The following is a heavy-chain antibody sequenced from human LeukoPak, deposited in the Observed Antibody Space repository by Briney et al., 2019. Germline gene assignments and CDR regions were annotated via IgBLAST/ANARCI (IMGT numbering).Heavy chain of an antibody. CDR2: IYYSGST. CDR1: GGSISSSSYY. CDR3: ARRSGYDLTDAFDI. J-gene: IGHJ3*02. Sequence: SETLSLTCTVSGGSISSSSYYWGWIRQPPGKGLEWIGSIYYSGSTYYNPSLKSRVTISVDTSKNQFSLKLGSVTAADTAVYYCARRSGYDLTDAFDIWGQGTMVTVSS. D-gene: IGHD5-12*01. V-gene: IGHV4-39*01.